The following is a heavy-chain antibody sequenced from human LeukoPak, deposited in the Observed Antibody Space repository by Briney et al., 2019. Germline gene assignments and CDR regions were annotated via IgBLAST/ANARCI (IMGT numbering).Heavy chain of an antibody. CDR1: GFTFSTFA. D-gene: IGHD1-26*01. J-gene: IGHJ6*03. V-gene: IGHV3-23*01. CDR3: ARTRTGRVGATDYYYYMDV. CDR2: IFPSGGEI. Sequence: SGGSLRLSCAASGFTFSTFAMIWVRQPPGKGLEWVSSIFPSGGEIHYADSVRGRFTISRDNSKNTLYLQMNSLRAEDTAVYYCARTRTGRVGATDYYYYMDVWGKGTTVTVSS.